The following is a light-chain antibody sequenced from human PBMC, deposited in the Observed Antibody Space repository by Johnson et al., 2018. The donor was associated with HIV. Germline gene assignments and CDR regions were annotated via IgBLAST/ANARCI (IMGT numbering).Light chain of an antibody. CDR1: SSNIGNNY. J-gene: IGLJ1*01. CDR2: YND. V-gene: IGLV1-51*01. CDR3: GTWDNSLNVYV. Sequence: QAVLTQPPSVSAAPGQKVTISCSGSSSNIGNNYVSWYQQVPGTAPKLLIYYNDKRPSGIPDRFSGSKSGASATLDITGLQTGDEADYYCGTWDNSLNVYVFGTGTKVTVL.